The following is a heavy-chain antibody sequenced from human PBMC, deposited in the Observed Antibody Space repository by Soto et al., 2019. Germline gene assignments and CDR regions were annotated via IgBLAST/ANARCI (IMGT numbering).Heavy chain of an antibody. CDR2: IWYDGSNK. Sequence: QVQLVESGGGVVQPGRSLRLSCAASGFTFSSYGMHWVHQAPGKGLEWVAVIWYDGSNKYYADSVKGRFTISRDNSKNTLYLQMNSLRAEDTAVYYCARGGYSGYGGWFDPWGQGTLVTVSS. D-gene: IGHD5-12*01. J-gene: IGHJ5*02. V-gene: IGHV3-33*01. CDR1: GFTFSSYG. CDR3: ARGGYSGYGGWFDP.